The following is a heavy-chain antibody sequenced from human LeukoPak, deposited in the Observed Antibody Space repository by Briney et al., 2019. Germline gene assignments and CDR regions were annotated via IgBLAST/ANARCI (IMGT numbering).Heavy chain of an antibody. J-gene: IGHJ4*02. D-gene: IGHD3-22*01. Sequence: PGGSLRLSCAASGFTFSSHAMSWVRQAPGMGLEWVANINQDGSENYYVDSVKGRFTISRDNANNSLYLHMNSLRAEDTAVYYCARDPPSGYDSPGDWGQGTLVTVSS. CDR3: ARDPPSGYDSPGD. CDR2: INQDGSEN. CDR1: GFTFSSHA. V-gene: IGHV3-7*01.